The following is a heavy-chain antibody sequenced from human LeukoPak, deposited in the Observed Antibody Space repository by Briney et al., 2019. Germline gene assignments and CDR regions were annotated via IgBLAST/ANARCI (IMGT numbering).Heavy chain of an antibody. CDR1: GFTVSSNY. Sequence: AGSLRLSCAASGFTVSSNYMSWVRQAPGKGLEWVSVIYNDGSTYYADSVKGRFTISRDNTKNTLYVQMNSLRAEDTALYYCARGGGLVWGQGTLVTVSS. CDR3: ARGGGLV. D-gene: IGHD3/OR15-3a*01. CDR2: IYNDGST. V-gene: IGHV3-53*01. J-gene: IGHJ4*02.